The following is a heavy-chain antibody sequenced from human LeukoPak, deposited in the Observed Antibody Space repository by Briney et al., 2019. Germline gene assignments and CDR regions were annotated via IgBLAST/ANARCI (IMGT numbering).Heavy chain of an antibody. D-gene: IGHD2-2*01. V-gene: IGHV3-20*04. Sequence: GGSLRLSCAASGFTFDDYGMSWVRQAPGKGLEWVSGINWKGGSTGYADSVEGRFTISRDNAKNSLYLQMNSLRVEDTALYYCARDPPLHVVPAAIPIPWGQGTLVTVSS. CDR1: GFTFDDYG. CDR2: INWKGGST. CDR3: ARDPPLHVVPAAIPIP. J-gene: IGHJ5*02.